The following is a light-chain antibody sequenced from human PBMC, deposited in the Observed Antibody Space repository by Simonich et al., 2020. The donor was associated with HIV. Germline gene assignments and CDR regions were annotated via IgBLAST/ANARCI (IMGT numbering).Light chain of an antibody. CDR3: QQYNNWPLT. CDR2: GAS. CDR1: QSVSSN. V-gene: IGKV3-15*01. J-gene: IGKJ5*01. Sequence: EIVMTQSPATLSVSPGERATLSCRASQSVSSNFAWYQQKPGQAPRLLIYGASTRATGSPARFSGSGSGTEFTLTISSLQSEDFAVYYCQQYNNWPLTFGQGTRLEIK.